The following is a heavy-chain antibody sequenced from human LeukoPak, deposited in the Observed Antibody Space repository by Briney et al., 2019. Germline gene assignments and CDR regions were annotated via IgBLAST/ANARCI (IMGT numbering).Heavy chain of an antibody. CDR3: ARIQLGESGDY. D-gene: IGHD3-10*01. V-gene: IGHV1-18*01. CDR2: ISAFNGQT. Sequence: ASVKVSCKASGYVFINYSFTWLRQAPGQGLEWMGWISAFNGQTHYAQNFQGRVTMTTDTSTNTAYMELRSLTSDDTAAYYCARIQLGESGDYWGQGTLVTVSS. J-gene: IGHJ4*02. CDR1: GYVFINYS.